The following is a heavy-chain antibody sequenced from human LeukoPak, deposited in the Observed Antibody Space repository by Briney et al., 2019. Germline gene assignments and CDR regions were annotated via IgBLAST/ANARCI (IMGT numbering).Heavy chain of an antibody. J-gene: IGHJ4*02. V-gene: IGHV3-30*18. CDR3: AKVYRSSGYDLYFFDY. CDR1: GFTFSSYG. D-gene: IGHD5-12*01. Sequence: PGRSLRLSCAASGFTFSSYGMHWVRQAPGKGMEWESVISYDGSYNYYADPVKGRFTISRDNSKNTLYLQMNSLRTEDTAVYYCAKVYRSSGYDLYFFDYWGQGTLVTVSS. CDR2: ISYDGSYN.